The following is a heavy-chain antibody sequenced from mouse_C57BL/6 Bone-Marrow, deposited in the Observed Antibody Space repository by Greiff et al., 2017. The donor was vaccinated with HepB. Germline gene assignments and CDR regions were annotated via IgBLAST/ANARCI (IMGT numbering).Heavy chain of an antibody. CDR3: ARGRMGLRGWFAY. CDR1: GYSITSGYY. V-gene: IGHV3-6*01. Sequence: EVQLQESGPGLVKPSQSLSLTCSVTGYSITSGYYWNWIRQFPGNKLEWMGYISYDGSNNYNPSLKNRISITRDTSKNQFFLKLNSVTTEDTATYYCARGRMGLRGWFAYWGQGTLVTVSA. J-gene: IGHJ3*01. CDR2: ISYDGSN. D-gene: IGHD2-4*01.